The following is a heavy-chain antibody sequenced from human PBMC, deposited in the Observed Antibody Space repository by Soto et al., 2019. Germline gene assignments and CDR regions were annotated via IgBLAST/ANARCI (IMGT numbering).Heavy chain of an antibody. D-gene: IGHD6-13*01. V-gene: IGHV5-51*01. Sequence: GECPKISCKGSGYSLTSYWIGWVPHITRKGVKWLVIISPSDHHTSSSPSFQGHVTISADKSISTGYLQWSSLKTSDTSMYYCARLPHSSSSYGNALDYWGQGTPVTASS. J-gene: IGHJ4*02. CDR3: ARLPHSSSSYGNALDY. CDR2: ISPSDHHT. CDR1: GYSLTSYW.